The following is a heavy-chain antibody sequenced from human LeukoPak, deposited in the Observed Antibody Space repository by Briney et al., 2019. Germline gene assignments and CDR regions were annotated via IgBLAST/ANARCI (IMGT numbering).Heavy chain of an antibody. D-gene: IGHD6-19*01. Sequence: SETLSLTCVVSGYSISSGYHWGWIRQPPGKGLEWIGSMSHSGSTYYNPSLKSRVTMSVDTSKNQFSLKLSSVTAADTAVYYCARDQEQWRYYYMDVWGKGTTVTVSS. CDR1: GYSISSGYH. J-gene: IGHJ6*03. V-gene: IGHV4-38-2*02. CDR3: ARDQEQWRYYYMDV. CDR2: MSHSGST.